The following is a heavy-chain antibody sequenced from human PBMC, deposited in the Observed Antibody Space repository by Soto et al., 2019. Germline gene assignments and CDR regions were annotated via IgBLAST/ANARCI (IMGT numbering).Heavy chain of an antibody. CDR3: ARVNTNSAGNWFDP. CDR1: GYTFTSYG. V-gene: IGHV1-18*04. D-gene: IGHD1-1*01. CDR2: ISAKKGDT. J-gene: IGHJ5*02. Sequence: SVKVSCKAAGYTFTSYGITWVRQAPGQGLEWMGWISAKKGDTNYAQKLQGGVTMTTDTSTSTIYIELRSLRSDDTAVYYCARVNTNSAGNWFDPWGQGTLVTVSS.